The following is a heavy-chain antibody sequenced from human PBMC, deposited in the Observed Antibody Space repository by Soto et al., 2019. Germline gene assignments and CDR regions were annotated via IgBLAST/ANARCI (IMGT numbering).Heavy chain of an antibody. V-gene: IGHV1-69*13. D-gene: IGHD7-27*01. CDR1: GGTFSSYA. J-gene: IGHJ4*02. CDR2: IVPIVDTS. Sequence: SVKVSCKTSGGTFSSYAISWVRQAPGQGLEWMGGIVPIVDTSTYTQKFQGRVTITADESTSTVYMELNNLTVEDTAVYYCAKENWANPDSWGQGTLVTVSS. CDR3: AKENWANPDS.